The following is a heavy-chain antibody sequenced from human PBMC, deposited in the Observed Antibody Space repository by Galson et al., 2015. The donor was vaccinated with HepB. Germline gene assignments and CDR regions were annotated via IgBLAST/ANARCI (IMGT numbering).Heavy chain of an antibody. J-gene: IGHJ6*02. D-gene: IGHD5-12*01. CDR2: INPNSGGT. V-gene: IGHV1-2*04. Sequence: SVKVSCKASGYTFTGYYMHWVRQAPGQGLEWMGWINPNSGGTNYAQKFQGWVTMTRDTSISTAYMELSRLRSDDTAVYYCARENQVATTPYGMDVWGQGTTVTVSS. CDR1: GYTFTGYY. CDR3: ARENQVATTPYGMDV.